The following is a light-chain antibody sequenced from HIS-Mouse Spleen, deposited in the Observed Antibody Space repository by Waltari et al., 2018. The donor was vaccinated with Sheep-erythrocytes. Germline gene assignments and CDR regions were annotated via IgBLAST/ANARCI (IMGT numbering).Light chain of an antibody. J-gene: IGKJ1*01. V-gene: IGKV3-20*01. Sequence: EIVLTQSPGTLSLSPGERATLSSRASQSVSSSYLAWYQQNPGQAPRLLIYGASSRATGIPDRFSGSGSGTDFTLTISRLEPEDFAVYYCQQYGSSLRTFGQGTKVEIK. CDR1: QSVSSSY. CDR3: QQYGSSLRT. CDR2: GAS.